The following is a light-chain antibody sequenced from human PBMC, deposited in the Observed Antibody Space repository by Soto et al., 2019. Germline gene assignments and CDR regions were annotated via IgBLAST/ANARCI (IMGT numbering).Light chain of an antibody. Sequence: DIPMTQSPSTLSASVGDRVTITCRASQSISNWLAWYQQKPGKAPKVLIYDASSLESGVPSRFSGSGSGTEFTLTISSLQPDDFATYYCQQYNSFSPRTFGQGTKVEIK. CDR3: QQYNSFSPRT. CDR1: QSISNW. V-gene: IGKV1-5*01. J-gene: IGKJ1*01. CDR2: DAS.